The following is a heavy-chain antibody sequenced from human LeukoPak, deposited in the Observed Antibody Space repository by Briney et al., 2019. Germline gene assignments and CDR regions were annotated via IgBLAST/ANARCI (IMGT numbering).Heavy chain of an antibody. CDR1: GGSFSGYY. V-gene: IGHV4-34*01. J-gene: IGHJ3*01. Sequence: SETLSLTCAVYGGSFSGYYWSWTRQPPGKGLEWIGEINHSGSTNYNPSLKSRLIMSVDTSKSQFSLILTSVTAADTAVYYCAKGRKGGRGDAYHVWGQGTRVTVSS. CDR3: AKGRKGGRGDAYHV. D-gene: IGHD1-14*01. CDR2: INHSGST.